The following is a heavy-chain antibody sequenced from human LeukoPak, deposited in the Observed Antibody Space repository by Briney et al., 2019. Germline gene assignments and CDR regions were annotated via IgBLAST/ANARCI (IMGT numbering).Heavy chain of an antibody. CDR3: ASVFDDILTGYAGPAYDY. D-gene: IGHD3-9*01. CDR1: GYTFTSYY. CDR2: INPSGGST. J-gene: IGHJ4*02. Sequence: ASVKVSCKASGYTFTSYYMHWVRQAPGQGLEWMGIINPSGGSTSYAQKFQGRVTMTRDMSTSTVYMELRSLRSDDTAVYYCASVFDDILTGYAGPAYDYWGQGTLVTVSS. V-gene: IGHV1-46*01.